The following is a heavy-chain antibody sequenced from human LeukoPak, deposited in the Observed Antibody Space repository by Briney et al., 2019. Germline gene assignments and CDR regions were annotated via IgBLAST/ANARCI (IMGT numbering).Heavy chain of an antibody. CDR3: ARASRGVVVVVAATVIWFDP. Sequence: SETLSLTCTVSGGSISSGDYYWSWIRQPPGKGLEWIGYIYYSRSTYYNPSLKSRVTISVDTSKNQFSLKLSSVTAADTAVYYCARASRGVVVVVAATVIWFDPWGQGTLVTVSS. CDR1: GGSISSGDYY. D-gene: IGHD2-15*01. CDR2: IYYSRST. V-gene: IGHV4-30-4*01. J-gene: IGHJ5*02.